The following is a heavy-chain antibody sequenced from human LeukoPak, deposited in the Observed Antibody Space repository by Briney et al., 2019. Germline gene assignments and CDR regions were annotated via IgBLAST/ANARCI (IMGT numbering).Heavy chain of an antibody. CDR2: ISYDGSNK. V-gene: IGHV3-30-3*01. CDR1: GFTFSSYA. CDR3: ARSSRGYSSGWADY. Sequence: GRSLRLSCAASGFTFSSYAMHWVRQAPGKGLEWVAVISYDGSNKYYADSVKGRFTISRDNSKNTLYLQMNSLRAEDTAVYYCARSSRGYSSGWADYWGQGTLVTVSS. J-gene: IGHJ4*02. D-gene: IGHD6-19*01.